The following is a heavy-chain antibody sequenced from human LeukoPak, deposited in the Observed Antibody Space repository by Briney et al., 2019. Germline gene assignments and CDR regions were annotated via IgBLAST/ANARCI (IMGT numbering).Heavy chain of an antibody. D-gene: IGHD3-22*01. CDR1: GFTFSSYA. V-gene: IGHV3-23*01. CDR3: TRDLSGHYSIDY. J-gene: IGHJ4*02. CDR2: ISGSGGST. Sequence: GGSLRLSCAASGFTFSSYAMSWVRQAPGKGLEWVSAISGSGGSTYYADSVSGRFTISRDNSKNTLYLQVNSLRPEATAVYYCTRDLSGHYSIDYWGLGTLVTVSS.